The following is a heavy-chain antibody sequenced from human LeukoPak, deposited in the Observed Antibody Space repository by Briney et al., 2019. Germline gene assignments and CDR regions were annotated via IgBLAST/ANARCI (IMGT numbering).Heavy chain of an antibody. Sequence: PGRSLRLSCTASGFTFNSYWMSWVRQAPGKGLEWVANINQDGSEKYYVDSVKGRFTVSRGNGKNSLYLQMNTLRADDTAVYYCAREGITVALNYCGMDVWGQGTTVTVS. CDR1: GFTFNSYW. D-gene: IGHD6-19*01. V-gene: IGHV3-7*01. CDR3: AREGITVALNYCGMDV. CDR2: INQDGSEK. J-gene: IGHJ6*02.